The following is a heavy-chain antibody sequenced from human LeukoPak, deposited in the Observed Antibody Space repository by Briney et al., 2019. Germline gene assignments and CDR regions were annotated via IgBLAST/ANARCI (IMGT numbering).Heavy chain of an antibody. CDR1: GFTLSSYA. CDR2: ISYDGGNK. V-gene: IGHV3-30-3*01. Sequence: PGGSLRLSCAASGFTLSSYAMNWVRQAPGKGLEWVAVISYDGGNKYYADSVKGRFTISRDNSKNTLYLQMNSLRAEDTAVYYCAIDPAVAGAWYFDYWGQGTLVTVSS. CDR3: AIDPAVAGAWYFDY. D-gene: IGHD6-19*01. J-gene: IGHJ4*02.